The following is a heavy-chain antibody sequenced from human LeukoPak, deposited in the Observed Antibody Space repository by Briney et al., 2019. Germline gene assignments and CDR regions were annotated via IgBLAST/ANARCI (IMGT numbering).Heavy chain of an antibody. Sequence: PGGSLRLSCAASGFTFSSHGMHWVRQAPGKGLEWVAVISYDGSNKYYADSVKGRFTISRDNSKNTLYLQMNSLRAEDTAVYYCASRQGATAAFAIWGQGTMVTVSS. CDR2: ISYDGSNK. CDR1: GFTFSSHG. J-gene: IGHJ3*02. CDR3: ASRQGATAAFAI. D-gene: IGHD1-26*01. V-gene: IGHV3-30*03.